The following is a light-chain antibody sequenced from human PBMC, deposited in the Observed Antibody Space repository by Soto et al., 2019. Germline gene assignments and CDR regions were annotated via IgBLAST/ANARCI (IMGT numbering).Light chain of an antibody. J-gene: IGLJ1*01. CDR2: SDS. V-gene: IGLV3-9*01. CDR1: NTGRKN. CDR3: QVWDSSNYV. Sequence: SYELTQPLSVSVALGQTARITCGGNNTGRKNVHWYQQKPGQAPVVVIYSDSNRPSGIPERFSGSNSGNTATLTISRAQAGDEADYYCQVWDSSNYVFGTGTKVTVL.